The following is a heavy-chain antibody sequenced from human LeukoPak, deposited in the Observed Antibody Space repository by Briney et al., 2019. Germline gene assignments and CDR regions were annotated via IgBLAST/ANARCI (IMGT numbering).Heavy chain of an antibody. Sequence: GGSLRLSCAASGFTFSSYWMHWVRQAPGKGLLWVSRINSDGSSTSYADSVKGRFTISRDNAKNTLYLQMDSLRAEDTAVYYCARRIAAAAAPYYFDYWGQGTLVTVSS. CDR2: INSDGSST. D-gene: IGHD6-13*01. J-gene: IGHJ4*02. CDR1: GFTFSSYW. V-gene: IGHV3-74*01. CDR3: ARRIAAAAAPYYFDY.